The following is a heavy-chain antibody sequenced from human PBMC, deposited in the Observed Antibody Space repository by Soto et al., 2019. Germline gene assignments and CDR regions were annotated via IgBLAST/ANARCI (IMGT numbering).Heavy chain of an antibody. CDR1: GDSITRGDYY. V-gene: IGHV4-61*08. J-gene: IGHJ6*02. CDR2: TYNSEST. Sequence: SETLSLTCTVSGDSITRGDYYWTWIRHSPAKGLEWIGYTYNSESTNYNPSLRGRVTISVDTSKNQFSLKLSSVTAADTALYYCARDRSAPLYYYYYGMDVWGQGTTVTVSS. CDR3: ARDRSAPLYYYYYGMDV.